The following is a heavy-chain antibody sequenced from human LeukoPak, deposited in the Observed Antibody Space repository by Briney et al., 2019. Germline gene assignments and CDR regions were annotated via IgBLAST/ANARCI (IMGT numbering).Heavy chain of an antibody. D-gene: IGHD5-12*01. V-gene: IGHV3-21*01. CDR3: ARVVATMFYYYYYYMDV. J-gene: IGHJ6*03. Sequence: GGSLRLSCAASGFTFSSYNMNWVRQAPGKGLEWVSSISSSSYIYYADSVKGLFTISRDSAKNSLYLQMNSLRAEDTAVYYCARVVATMFYYYYYYMDVWGKGTTVTVSS. CDR1: GFTFSSYN. CDR2: ISSSSYI.